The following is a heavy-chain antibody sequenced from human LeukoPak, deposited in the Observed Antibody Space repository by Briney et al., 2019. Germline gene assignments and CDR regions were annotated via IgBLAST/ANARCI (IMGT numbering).Heavy chain of an antibody. D-gene: IGHD3-22*01. Sequence: GGSLRLSCAASGFTFSSYWMHWVRQAPGKGLEWVSGISWNSGSIGYADSVKGRFTISRDNAKNSLYLQMNSLRAEDTALYYCAKDRYSSGYYYLDYWGQGTLVTVSS. V-gene: IGHV3-9*01. CDR2: ISWNSGSI. CDR1: GFTFSSYW. J-gene: IGHJ4*02. CDR3: AKDRYSSGYYYLDY.